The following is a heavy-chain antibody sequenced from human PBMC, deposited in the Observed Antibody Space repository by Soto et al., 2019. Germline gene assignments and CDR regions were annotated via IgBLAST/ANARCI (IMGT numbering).Heavy chain of an antibody. D-gene: IGHD2-15*01. V-gene: IGHV4-59*08. CDR1: GGSIGSSY. Sequence: SETLSLTCTVAGGSIGSSYWSWIRQPPGKGLEWIGYIYYSGSTNYNPSLKSRVTISVDTSKNQFSLKLSSVTAADTAVYYCARHRPGGGGSCYDYWGQGTLVTVSS. J-gene: IGHJ4*02. CDR3: ARHRPGGGGSCYDY. CDR2: IYYSGST.